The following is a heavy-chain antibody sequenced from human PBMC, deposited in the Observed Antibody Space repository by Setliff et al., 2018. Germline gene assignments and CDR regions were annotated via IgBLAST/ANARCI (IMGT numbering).Heavy chain of an antibody. CDR1: GFTLSPFA. J-gene: IGHJ4*02. CDR3: AKPQLGLRWGFES. D-gene: IGHD1-7*01. Sequence: SLRLSCAASGFTLSPFAMSWVRQAPGKGLEWVSTIYRGDRDTFYTDSVKGRFTIFRDSSKNTLYLQMTSLRAEDTAVYYCAKPQLGLRWGFESWGQGTLVTVSS. V-gene: IGHV3-23*03. CDR2: IYRGDRDT.